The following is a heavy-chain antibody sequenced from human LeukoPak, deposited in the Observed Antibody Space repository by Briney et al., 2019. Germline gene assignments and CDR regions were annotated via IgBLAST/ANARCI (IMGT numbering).Heavy chain of an antibody. V-gene: IGHV5-51*01. CDR1: GYSFTSYW. CDR3: ARHWRSGGYYYDSSGYYGIDY. D-gene: IGHD3-22*01. J-gene: IGHJ4*02. CDR2: IYPGDSDT. Sequence: KPGESLRISCKASGYSFTSYWISWVRQMPGKGLEWMGIIYPGDSDTRYSPSFQGQVTISADKSISTAYLQWSSLKASDTAMYYCARHWRSGGYYYDSSGYYGIDYWGQGTLVTVSS.